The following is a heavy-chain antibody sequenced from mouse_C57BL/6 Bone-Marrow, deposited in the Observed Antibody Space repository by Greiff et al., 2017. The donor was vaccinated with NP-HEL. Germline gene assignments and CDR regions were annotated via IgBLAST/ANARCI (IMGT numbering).Heavy chain of an antibody. CDR3: ARRRGIYYGSDFDY. J-gene: IGHJ2*01. CDR1: GYSFTGYF. D-gene: IGHD1-1*01. Sequence: EVQLQQSGPELVKPGDSVKISCKASGYSFTGYFMNWVMQSHGKSLEWIGRINPYNGDTFYNQKFKGKATLTVDKSSSTAHMELRSLTSEDSAVYYCARRRGIYYGSDFDYWGQGTTLTVSS. CDR2: INPYNGDT. V-gene: IGHV1-20*01.